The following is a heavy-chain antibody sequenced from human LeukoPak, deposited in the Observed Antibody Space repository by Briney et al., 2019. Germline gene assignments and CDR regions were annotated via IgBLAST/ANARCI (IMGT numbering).Heavy chain of an antibody. Sequence: SETLSLTCTVSGGSISSYYWSWIRQPAGKGLEWIGRIYTSGSTNYNPSLKSRVTMSVDTSKNQFSLKLTSVTAADTAIYYCARSYRGYCSGGSCHSGYLDYWGQGSLVSVSA. V-gene: IGHV4-4*07. CDR3: ARSYRGYCSGGSCHSGYLDY. J-gene: IGHJ4*02. CDR1: GGSISSYY. D-gene: IGHD2-15*01. CDR2: IYTSGST.